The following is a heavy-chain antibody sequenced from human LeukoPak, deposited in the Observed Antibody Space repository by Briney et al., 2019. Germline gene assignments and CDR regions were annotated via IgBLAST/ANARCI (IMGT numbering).Heavy chain of an antibody. CDR3: ARGPDFGDRLDYFDY. J-gene: IGHJ4*02. CDR2: IKQDASQ. CDR1: GFTFSRHW. Sequence: PGGSLRLSCAASGFTFSRHWRGWVRQAPGKGLEGVANIKQDASQYYVDSVRGRFIISRDNAKNSLSLQMNSLSLEDTAVYYCARGPDFGDRLDYFDYWGQGTLVTVSS. V-gene: IGHV3-7*01. D-gene: IGHD4-17*01.